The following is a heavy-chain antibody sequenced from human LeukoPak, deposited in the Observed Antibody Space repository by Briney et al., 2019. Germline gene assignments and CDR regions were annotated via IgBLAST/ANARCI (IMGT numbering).Heavy chain of an antibody. Sequence: WVTLTLSCAASGFTVSSYALSWVRQAQGQGREGVSATSGSGDSTYYEEPGKGRFTITRDNSENTVYPQMNSLRAEDTAVYYCAKEERAAAGRDIEDWGQGTLVTVSS. CDR3: AKEERAAAGRDIED. CDR2: TSGSGDST. J-gene: IGHJ4*02. V-gene: IGHV3-23*01. CDR1: GFTVSSYA. D-gene: IGHD6-13*01.